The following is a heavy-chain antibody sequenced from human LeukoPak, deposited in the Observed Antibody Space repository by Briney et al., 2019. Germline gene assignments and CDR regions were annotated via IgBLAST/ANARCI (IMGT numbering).Heavy chain of an antibody. CDR3: ARTYSSGWYLGY. Sequence: GSLRLSCAASGFTFSSYGMHWVRQAPGKGLEWVAVIWYDGSNKYYADSVKGRFTISRDNSKNTLYLQMNSLRAEDTAVYYCARTYSSGWYLGYWGQGTLVTVSS. D-gene: IGHD6-19*01. J-gene: IGHJ4*02. V-gene: IGHV3-33*01. CDR1: GFTFSSYG. CDR2: IWYDGSNK.